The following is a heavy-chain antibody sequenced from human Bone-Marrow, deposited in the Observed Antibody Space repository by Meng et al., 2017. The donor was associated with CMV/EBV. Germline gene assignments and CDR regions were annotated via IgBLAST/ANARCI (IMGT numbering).Heavy chain of an antibody. CDR2: IYYSGST. V-gene: IGHV4-39*01. J-gene: IGHJ4*02. D-gene: IGHD1-26*01. CDR1: GGSISSSSYY. CDR3: ARQSSGIFEY. Sequence: SETLSLTCTVSGGSISSSSYYWGWIRQPPGKGLEWIGSIYYSGSTYYNPSLKSRVTISVDTSKNQFSLKLSSVTAADTAVYYCARQSSGIFEYWGQGARVTGSS.